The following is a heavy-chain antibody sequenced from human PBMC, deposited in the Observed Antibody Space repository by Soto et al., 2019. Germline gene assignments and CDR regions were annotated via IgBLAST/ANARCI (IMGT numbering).Heavy chain of an antibody. D-gene: IGHD3-16*01. CDR3: VSPGGVNDAFDI. CDR2: ISGSGGST. J-gene: IGHJ3*02. CDR1: GFTFSSYA. V-gene: IGHV3-23*01. Sequence: GGSLRLSCAASGFTFSSYAMSWVRQAPGKGLEWVSAISGSGGSTYYADSVKGRFTISRDNSKNTLYPQMNSLRAEDTAVYYCVSPGGVNDAFDIWGQGTMVTVSS.